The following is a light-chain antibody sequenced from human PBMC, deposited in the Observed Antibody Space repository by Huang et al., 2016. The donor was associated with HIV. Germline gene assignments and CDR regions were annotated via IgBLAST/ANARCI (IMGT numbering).Light chain of an antibody. CDR3: QQYNNWPPEYT. V-gene: IGKV3-15*01. Sequence: EIVMTQSPATLSVSPGERATLSCRASQSINSNLAWYQQKPGQAPRLLIYGASTQATGIPARFSGIGSGTEFTLTISSLQSEDFAVYYCQQYNNWPPEYTFGQGTKLEIK. CDR1: QSINSN. J-gene: IGKJ2*01. CDR2: GAS.